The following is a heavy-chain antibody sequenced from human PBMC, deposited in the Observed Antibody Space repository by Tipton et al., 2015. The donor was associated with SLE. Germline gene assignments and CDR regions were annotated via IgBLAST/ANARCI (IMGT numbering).Heavy chain of an antibody. CDR3: ARGGNSEYFQH. D-gene: IGHD4-23*01. Sequence: SLRLSCAASGFTFSSYAMHWVRQAPGKGLEWVAVISYDGSNKYYADSVKGRFTISRDNSKNTLYLQMNSLRAEDTAVYYCARGGNSEYFQHWGQGTLVTVS. V-gene: IGHV3-30*04. CDR1: GFTFSSYA. J-gene: IGHJ1*01. CDR2: ISYDGSNK.